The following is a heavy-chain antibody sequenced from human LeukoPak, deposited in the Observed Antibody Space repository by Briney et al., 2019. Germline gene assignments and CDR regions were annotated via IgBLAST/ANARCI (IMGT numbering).Heavy chain of an antibody. V-gene: IGHV1-18*01. J-gene: IGHJ5*02. Sequence: GASVKVSCKASGYTFTSYGISWVRQAPGQGLEWMGGIIPIFGTANYAQKLQSRVTMTTDTSTSTAYMELRSLRSDDTAVYYCARDSRGYYDFWSGYPNWFDPWGQGTLVTVSS. D-gene: IGHD3-3*01. CDR1: GYTFTSYG. CDR3: ARDSRGYYDFWSGYPNWFDP. CDR2: IIPIFGTA.